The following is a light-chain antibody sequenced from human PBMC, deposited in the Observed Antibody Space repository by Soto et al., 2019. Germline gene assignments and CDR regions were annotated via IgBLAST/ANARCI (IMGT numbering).Light chain of an antibody. CDR1: SSNIGRNT. CDR2: SSD. Sequence: QSVLTQPPSASGTPGQRGTISCSGSSSNIGRNTVKWYRQLPGTAPKLLIGSSDQRPSGVPDRFSGSQSGTSASLAISGLQYEDEADYICAAWDDSLNAWAFGGGTKLTVL. V-gene: IGLV1-44*01. CDR3: AAWDDSLNAWA. J-gene: IGLJ3*02.